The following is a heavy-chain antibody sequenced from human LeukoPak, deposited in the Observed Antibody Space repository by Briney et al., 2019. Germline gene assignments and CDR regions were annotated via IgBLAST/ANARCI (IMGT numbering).Heavy chain of an antibody. J-gene: IGHJ4*02. CDR2: ISAYNGNT. D-gene: IGHD1-26*01. Sequence: ASVKVSCKAYGYTFISYGISWVRQAPGEGLEWMGWISAYNGNTNYAQKLQGRVTMTTDTSTSAAYMELRSLRSDDTAVYYCARESRELLGSGDYWGQGTLVTISS. CDR3: ARESRELLGSGDY. V-gene: IGHV1-18*01. CDR1: GYTFISYG.